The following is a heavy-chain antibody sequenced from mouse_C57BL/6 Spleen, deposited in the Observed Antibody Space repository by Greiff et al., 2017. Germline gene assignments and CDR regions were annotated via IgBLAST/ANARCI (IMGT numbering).Heavy chain of an antibody. V-gene: IGHV1-64*01. CDR1: GYTFTSYW. Sequence: QVQLQESGAELVKPGASVKLSCKASGYTFTSYWMHWVKQRPGQGLEWIGWIYPGSGSTNYNEKFKSKATLTVDKSSSTAYMQLSSLTSEDSAVYYCARPLTLYYFDYWGQGTTLTVSS. D-gene: IGHD3-3*01. CDR3: ARPLTLYYFDY. CDR2: IYPGSGST. J-gene: IGHJ2*01.